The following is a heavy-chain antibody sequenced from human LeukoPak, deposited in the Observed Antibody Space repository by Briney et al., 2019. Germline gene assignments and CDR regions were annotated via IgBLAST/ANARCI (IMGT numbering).Heavy chain of an antibody. CDR3: ARQTYYASGSYYFLDY. Sequence: PSETLSLTCTVSGDSISPYYWNWIRQPPGKGLEWIGYIYYSGGADYNPALKSRVTISIDTSKNQFSLKLSSVTAADTAVYYCARQTYYASGSYYFLDYWGQGTLVTVSS. CDR1: GDSISPYY. CDR2: IYYSGGA. V-gene: IGHV4-59*01. J-gene: IGHJ4*02. D-gene: IGHD3-10*01.